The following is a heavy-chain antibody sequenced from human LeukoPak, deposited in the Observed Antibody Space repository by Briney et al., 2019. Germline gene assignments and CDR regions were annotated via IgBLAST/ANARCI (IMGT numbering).Heavy chain of an antibody. D-gene: IGHD3-22*01. CDR2: ISYDGSNK. Sequence: GGSLSLSCAASGFTFSSYGMHWVRQAPGKGLEWVAVISYDGSNKYYADSVKGRFTISRDNSKNTLYLQMNSLRAEDTAVYYCAKGYYYDSSGYYSPRFDYWGQGTLVTVSS. CDR1: GFTFSSYG. J-gene: IGHJ4*02. V-gene: IGHV3-30*18. CDR3: AKGYYYDSSGYYSPRFDY.